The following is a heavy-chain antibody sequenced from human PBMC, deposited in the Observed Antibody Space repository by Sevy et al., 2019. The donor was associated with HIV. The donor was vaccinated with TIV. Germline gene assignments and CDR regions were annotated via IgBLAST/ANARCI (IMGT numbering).Heavy chain of an antibody. CDR3: ARVPIIAAAGMDYFDY. J-gene: IGHJ4*02. CDR1: GFTFSSYT. D-gene: IGHD6-13*01. V-gene: IGHV3-21*01. Sequence: GSLRLSCAASGFTFSSYTINWVRQAPGKGLEWVSSISSSSGYIYYADSVKGRFTISRDNAKNSLYLQMNSLGAEDTAVDYLARVPIIAAAGMDYFDYWGQGTLVTVSS. CDR2: ISSSSGYI.